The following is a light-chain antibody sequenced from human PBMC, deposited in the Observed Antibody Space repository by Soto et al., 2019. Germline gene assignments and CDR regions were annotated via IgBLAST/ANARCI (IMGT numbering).Light chain of an antibody. V-gene: IGKV3-11*01. CDR2: QSS. Sequence: EIVLTQSPATLSLSPGERVTLSCRASQSVGSYLAWYQQKSGQAPRLLIYQSSKRATGIPARFSGSGSETDFTLTISSLEPEDFAVYYCQQYGSSPRTFGQGTKVEIK. CDR1: QSVGSY. CDR3: QQYGSSPRT. J-gene: IGKJ1*01.